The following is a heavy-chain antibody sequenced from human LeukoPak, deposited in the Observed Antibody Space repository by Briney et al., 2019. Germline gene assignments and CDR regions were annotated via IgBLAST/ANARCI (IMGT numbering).Heavy chain of an antibody. D-gene: IGHD7-27*01. J-gene: IGHJ4*02. V-gene: IGHV4-59*12. CDR3: ARLRTGDPYYFDY. CDR2: ISFSGST. CDR1: GGSISNYY. Sequence: SETLSLTCTISGGSISNYYWTWIRQPPGKGLEWIGYISFSGSTYFNPSLKSRVTMSVDTSKNQFSLKLSSVTAADTAVYYCARLRTGDPYYFDYWGQGTLVTVSS.